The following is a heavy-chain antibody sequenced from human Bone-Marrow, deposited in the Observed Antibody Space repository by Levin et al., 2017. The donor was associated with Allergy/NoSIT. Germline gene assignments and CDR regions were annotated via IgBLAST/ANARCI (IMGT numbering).Heavy chain of an antibody. CDR2: IRSKTYGGTT. V-gene: IGHV3-49*04. J-gene: IGHJ5*02. D-gene: IGHD2-2*01. CDR3: SRGSYQLLS. Sequence: SLLLSFPSSFFPFCASALSWVRQAPGKGLELVGFIRSKTYGGTTEYAASVKGRFTISRDDSKSIAYLQMNSLKTEDTAVYYCSRGSYQLLSWGQGTLVTVSS. CDR1: FFPFCASA.